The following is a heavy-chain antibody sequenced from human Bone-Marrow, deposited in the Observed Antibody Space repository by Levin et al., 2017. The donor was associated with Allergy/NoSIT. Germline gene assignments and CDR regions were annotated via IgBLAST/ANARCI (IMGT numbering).Heavy chain of an antibody. CDR3: AITSNILLLPAPTKWGRFYFYYGMDV. Sequence: SVKVSCKVSGGTFSSCGITWVRQAPGQGLEWMGGIIPMYGTASYTHKFQGRVTISADKSTSTAYMELSSLRSEDTAVYYCAITSNILLLPAPTKWGRFYFYYGMDVWGQGTTVTVS. CDR1: GGTFSSCG. J-gene: IGHJ6*02. D-gene: IGHD2-2*01. V-gene: IGHV1-69*06. CDR2: IIPMYGTA.